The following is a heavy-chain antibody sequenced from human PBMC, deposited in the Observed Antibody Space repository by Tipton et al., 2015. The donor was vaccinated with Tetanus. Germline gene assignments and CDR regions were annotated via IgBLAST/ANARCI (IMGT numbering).Heavy chain of an antibody. Sequence: QLVQSGAEVKKPGESLKISCKGSGYSFTSYWIGWVRQMPGKGLEWMGIIYPGDSDTRYSPSFQGQVTISADKSISTAYLQWSSLKASDTAMYYCARHPVKGYCSSTSCYIGGYFDYWGQGTLVTVSS. CDR2: IYPGDSDT. CDR1: GYSFTSYW. D-gene: IGHD2-2*02. V-gene: IGHV5-51*01. J-gene: IGHJ4*02. CDR3: ARHPVKGYCSSTSCYIGGYFDY.